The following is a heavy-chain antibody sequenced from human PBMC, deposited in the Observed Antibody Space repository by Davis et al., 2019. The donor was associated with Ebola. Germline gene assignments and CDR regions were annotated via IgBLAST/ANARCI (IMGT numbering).Heavy chain of an antibody. V-gene: IGHV4-4*07. D-gene: IGHD6-6*01. CDR3: ARDQGYSSSWAHYYYYGMDV. Sequence: PSETLSLTCTVSGGSISSYYWSWIRQPAGKGLEWIGRIYTSGSTNYNPSLKSRVTMSVDTSKNQFSLKLSSVTAADTAVYYCARDQGYSSSWAHYYYYGMDVWGQGTTVTVSS. CDR1: GGSISSYY. CDR2: IYTSGST. J-gene: IGHJ6*02.